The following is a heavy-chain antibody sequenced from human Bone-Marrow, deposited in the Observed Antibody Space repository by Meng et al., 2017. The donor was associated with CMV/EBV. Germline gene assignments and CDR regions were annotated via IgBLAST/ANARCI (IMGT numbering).Heavy chain of an antibody. D-gene: IGHD4-11*01. Sequence: GESLKISCAASGFTFSSYWMHWVRQAPGKGLEWVSAISGSGGSTYYADSVKGRFTISRDNSKNTVYLQMSSLKTEDTALYYCAKLDTVTVNSWGQGTLVTVSS. J-gene: IGHJ4*02. CDR1: GFTFSSYW. V-gene: IGHV3-23*01. CDR2: ISGSGGST. CDR3: AKLDTVTVNS.